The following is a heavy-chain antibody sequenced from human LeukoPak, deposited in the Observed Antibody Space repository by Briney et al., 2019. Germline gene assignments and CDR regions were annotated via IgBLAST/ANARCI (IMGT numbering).Heavy chain of an antibody. V-gene: IGHV3-23*01. D-gene: IGHD3-10*01. CDR1: GFTFSSYA. J-gene: IGHJ4*02. CDR2: ISGSGGST. CDR3: AKDKDVLLWFGVSFDY. Sequence: HAGGSLRLSCAASGFTFSSYAMSWVRQAPGKGLEWVSAISGSGGSTYYADSVKGRFTISRDNSKNTLYLQMNSLRAEDTAVYYCAKDKDVLLWFGVSFDYWGQGTLVTVSS.